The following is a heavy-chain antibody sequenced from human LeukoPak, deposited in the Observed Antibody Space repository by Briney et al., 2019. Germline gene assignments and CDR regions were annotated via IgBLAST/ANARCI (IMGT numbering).Heavy chain of an antibody. CDR1: GFSFSSYE. CDR3: ARDRGYSGSPRGFDP. V-gene: IGHV3-48*03. J-gene: IGHJ5*02. CDR2: ISSSGSSI. D-gene: IGHD5-12*01. Sequence: SGESLRLSCAASGFSFSSYEMNWVRQAPGKGLEWVSYISSSGSSIQYADSVKGRFTISRDNTKNSLYLQMNSLRAEDTAVYYCARDRGYSGSPRGFDPWGQGTLVTVSS.